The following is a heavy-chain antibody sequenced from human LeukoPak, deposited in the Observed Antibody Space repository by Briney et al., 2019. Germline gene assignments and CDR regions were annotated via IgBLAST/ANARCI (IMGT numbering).Heavy chain of an antibody. CDR2: ISYDGSNK. D-gene: IGHD3-22*01. CDR3: ARESSMIVEKYYFDY. V-gene: IGHV3-30*04. CDR1: GFTFSSYA. J-gene: IGHJ4*02. Sequence: GGSLRLSCAASGFTFSSYAMHWDRQAPGKGLEWVAVISYDGSNKYYADSVKGRFTISRDNSKNTLYLQMNSLRAEDTAVYYCARESSMIVEKYYFDYWGQGTLVTVSS.